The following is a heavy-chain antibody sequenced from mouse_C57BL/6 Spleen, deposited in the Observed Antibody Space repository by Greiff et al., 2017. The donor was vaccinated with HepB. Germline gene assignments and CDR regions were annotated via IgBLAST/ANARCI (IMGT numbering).Heavy chain of an antibody. Sequence: EVKLMESGAELVKPGASVKLSCTASGFNIKDYYMHWVKQRTEQGLEWIGRIDPEDGETKYAPKFQGKATITADTSSNTAYLQLSSLTSEDTAVYYCARSKDYGSHYYAMDYWGQGTSVTVSS. CDR2: IDPEDGET. CDR3: ARSKDYGSHYYAMDY. CDR1: GFNIKDYY. J-gene: IGHJ4*01. V-gene: IGHV14-2*01. D-gene: IGHD1-1*01.